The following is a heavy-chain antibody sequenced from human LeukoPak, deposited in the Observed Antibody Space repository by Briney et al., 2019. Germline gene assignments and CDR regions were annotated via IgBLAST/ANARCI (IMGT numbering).Heavy chain of an antibody. J-gene: IGHJ5*02. CDR2: IHSSGNT. Sequence: PSETLSLTCTVSGGSISGYYWNWIRQPPEKGLEWLGYIHSSGNTRYNPSLRSRVTMSVDTSMNQFSLKLDSVTAADTAVYYCGRAGRYCSGGSCYGENWFDPWGQGTLVTVSS. D-gene: IGHD2-15*01. CDR3: GRAGRYCSGGSCYGENWFDP. V-gene: IGHV4-59*01. CDR1: GGSISGYY.